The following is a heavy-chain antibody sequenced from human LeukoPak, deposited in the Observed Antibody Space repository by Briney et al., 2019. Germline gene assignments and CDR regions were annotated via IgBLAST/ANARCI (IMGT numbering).Heavy chain of an antibody. CDR1: GGTFSSYA. J-gene: IGHJ6*03. Sequence: GSSVKVSCKASGGTFSSYAISWVRQAPGRGLEWMGGIIPIFGTANYAQKFQGRVTITADESTSTAYMELSSLRSEDTAVYYCARGKEMATPYYYYYMDVWGKGTTVTISS. V-gene: IGHV1-69*01. CDR2: IIPIFGTA. D-gene: IGHD5-24*01. CDR3: ARGKEMATPYYYYYMDV.